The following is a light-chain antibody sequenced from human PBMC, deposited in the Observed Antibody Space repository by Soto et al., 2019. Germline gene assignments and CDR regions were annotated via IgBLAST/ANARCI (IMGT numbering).Light chain of an antibody. CDR1: QSVGVN. CDR3: QQRHMWPIT. Sequence: EVVMTQSPATLSVSPGDRATLSCRASQSVGVNLAWYQQKPGQAPRLLIYGAYNRATGIPPRFSGSGSGTDFTLTISSLEPEDSAVYYCQQRHMWPITFGQGTRLEI. V-gene: IGKV3-11*01. J-gene: IGKJ5*01. CDR2: GAY.